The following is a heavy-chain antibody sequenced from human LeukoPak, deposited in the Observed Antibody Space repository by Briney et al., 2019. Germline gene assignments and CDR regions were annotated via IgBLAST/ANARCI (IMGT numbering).Heavy chain of an antibody. CDR3: ARYSGYDYRRRYFDY. D-gene: IGHD5-12*01. J-gene: IGHJ4*02. CDR1: GGSISSYY. Sequence: NPSETLSLTCTVSGGSISSYYWSWIRQPPGKGLEWIGYIYYSGSTNYNPSLKSRVTISVGTSKNQFSLKLSSVTAADTAVYYCARYSGYDYRRRYFDYWGQGTLVTVSS. CDR2: IYYSGST. V-gene: IGHV4-59*01.